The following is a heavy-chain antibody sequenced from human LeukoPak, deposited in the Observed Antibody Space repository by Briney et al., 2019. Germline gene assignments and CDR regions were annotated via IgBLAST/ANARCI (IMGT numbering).Heavy chain of an antibody. CDR1: GYTFTTYG. D-gene: IGHD1-26*01. J-gene: IGHJ5*02. CDR2: VSGDNGDT. CDR3: ARDWETQAEVNLFDP. V-gene: IGHV1-18*01. Sequence: GASVKVSFKASGYTFTTYGISWVRQAPGQGLEWMGWVSGDNGDTNYAQKVQGRVTMTTDTSTSTAYMELRSLRSDDTAVYYCARDWETQAEVNLFDPWGQGTLVTVSS.